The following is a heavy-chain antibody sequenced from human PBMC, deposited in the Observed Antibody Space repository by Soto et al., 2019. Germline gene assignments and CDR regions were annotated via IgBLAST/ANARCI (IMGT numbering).Heavy chain of an antibody. CDR1: GYTFTSYA. V-gene: IGHV1-3*01. J-gene: IGHJ6*02. Sequence: ASVKVSCKASGYTFTSYAMHWVRQAPGQRLEWMGWINAGNGNTKYSQKFQGRVTITRDTSASTAYMELSSLRSEDTAVYYCARVTYYDFWSGSYYYGMDVWGQGTTVTVSS. D-gene: IGHD3-3*01. CDR3: ARVTYYDFWSGSYYYGMDV. CDR2: INAGNGNT.